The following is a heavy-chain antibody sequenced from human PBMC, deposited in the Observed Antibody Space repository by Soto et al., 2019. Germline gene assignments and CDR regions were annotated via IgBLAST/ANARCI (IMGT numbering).Heavy chain of an antibody. D-gene: IGHD3-10*01. CDR2: ISGSSGTT. Sequence: EVQLLESGGGLVQPGGSLRLSCGGSGFTFNSYAMTWVRQAQGKGLEWVSAISGSSGTTYYANSVKGRFTISRDQSKDTLYLQMNSLRAEDTAIYYCAKDRHYGSGTYSDSYLDYWGQGTLVTVSS. V-gene: IGHV3-23*01. J-gene: IGHJ4*02. CDR1: GFTFNSYA. CDR3: AKDRHYGSGTYSDSYLDY.